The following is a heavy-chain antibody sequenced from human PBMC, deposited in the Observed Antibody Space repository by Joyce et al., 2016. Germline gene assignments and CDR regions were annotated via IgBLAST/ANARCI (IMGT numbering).Heavy chain of an antibody. CDR1: GSTFSCSS. J-gene: IGHJ6*02. D-gene: IGHD3-16*01. Sequence: QLVESGGGVVKGGGALRLSCEASGSTFSCSSMSWFRQAPGKGLEWVAAISATSYYIFHAETVRGRFTVSRDNAKKTLYLQMNSLRAEDSAVFYCARGGISYYYAMDVWGQGTTVTVSS. V-gene: IGHV3-21*01. CDR3: ARGGISYYYAMDV. CDR2: ISATSYYI.